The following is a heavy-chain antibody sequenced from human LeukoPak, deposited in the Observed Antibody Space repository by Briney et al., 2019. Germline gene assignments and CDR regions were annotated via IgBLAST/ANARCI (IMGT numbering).Heavy chain of an antibody. CDR2: MYYSGTT. CDR1: SDSISSSNYY. D-gene: IGHD2-15*01. V-gene: IGHV4-39*01. CDR3: ARNYIVVVVAAIKRPTYFDY. J-gene: IGHJ4*02. Sequence: SETLSLTCTVSSDSISSSNYYWGCIRQPPGKGLEWIGSMYYSGTTYYNPSLKSRVTISVDTSKNQFSLKLSSVTAADTAVYYCARNYIVVVVAAIKRPTYFDYWGQGTLVTVSS.